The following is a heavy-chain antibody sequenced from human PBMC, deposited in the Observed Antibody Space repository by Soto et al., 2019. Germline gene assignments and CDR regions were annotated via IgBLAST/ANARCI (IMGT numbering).Heavy chain of an antibody. D-gene: IGHD6-6*01. V-gene: IGHV4-59*08. CDR3: ASLRGPSSSSTGYMDV. CDR1: GGSISSYY. Sequence: SETLSLTCTVSGGSISSYYWSWIRQPPGKGLEWIGYIYYSGSTNYNPSLKSRVTISVDTSKNQFSLKLSSVTAADTAVYYCASLRGPSSSSTGYMDVWGKGTTVTVSS. J-gene: IGHJ6*03. CDR2: IYYSGST.